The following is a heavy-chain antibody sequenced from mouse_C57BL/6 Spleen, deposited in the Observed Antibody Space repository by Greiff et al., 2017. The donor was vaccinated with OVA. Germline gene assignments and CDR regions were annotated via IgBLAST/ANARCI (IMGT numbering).Heavy chain of an antibody. CDR3: ARDHLRRGWFAY. Sequence: EVKLQESGPGLVKPSQSLSLTCSVTGYSITSGYYWNWIRQFPGNKLEWMGYISYDGSNNYNPSLKNRISITRDTSKNQFFLKLNSVTTEDTATYYCARDHLRRGWFAYWGQGTLVTVS. CDR1: GYSITSGYY. CDR2: ISYDGSN. V-gene: IGHV3-6*01. J-gene: IGHJ3*01.